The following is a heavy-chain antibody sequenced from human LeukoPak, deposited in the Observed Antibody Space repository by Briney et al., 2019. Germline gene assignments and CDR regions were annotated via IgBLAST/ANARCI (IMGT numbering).Heavy chain of an antibody. CDR2: ISSGSDSI. Sequence: GGSLRLSCAAPGLTFTDHSMNWVRQAPGEGLEWVSYISSGSDSIYYADSVRGRFTISRDNAKNSLYLQMNSLRDEDTAVYFCARDRPPVGAIDFWGQGTLVTVSS. D-gene: IGHD1-26*01. V-gene: IGHV3-48*02. CDR3: ARDRPPVGAIDF. CDR1: GLTFTDHS. J-gene: IGHJ4*02.